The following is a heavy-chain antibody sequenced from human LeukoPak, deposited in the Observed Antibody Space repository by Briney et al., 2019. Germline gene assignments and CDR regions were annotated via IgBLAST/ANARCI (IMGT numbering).Heavy chain of an antibody. CDR3: ARATRDDYGDVHDAFDV. CDR1: GFTFSLYW. J-gene: IGHJ3*01. D-gene: IGHD4-17*01. Sequence: GGSLRLSCATSGFTFSLYWMNWVRQAPGKGLEWVANIKEGGSKKNYVESVKGGFTISRDNDKNSVFLQMNTLRADDTAVYYCARATRDDYGDVHDAFDVWGQGTMVAVSS. V-gene: IGHV3-7*01. CDR2: IKEGGSKK.